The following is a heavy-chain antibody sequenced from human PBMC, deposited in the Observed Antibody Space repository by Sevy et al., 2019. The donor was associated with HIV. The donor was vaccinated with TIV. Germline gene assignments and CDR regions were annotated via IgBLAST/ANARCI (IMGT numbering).Heavy chain of an antibody. CDR1: GFTFSSYE. Sequence: GGSLRLSCAASGFTFSSYEMNWVRQAPGKGLEWVSYISSSGSTIYYADSVKGRFTISRDNAKNSLYLQMNSLRAEDTAVYYSARCKMATITSHAFDIWGQGTMVTVSS. J-gene: IGHJ3*02. CDR2: ISSSGSTI. V-gene: IGHV3-48*03. D-gene: IGHD5-12*01. CDR3: ARCKMATITSHAFDI.